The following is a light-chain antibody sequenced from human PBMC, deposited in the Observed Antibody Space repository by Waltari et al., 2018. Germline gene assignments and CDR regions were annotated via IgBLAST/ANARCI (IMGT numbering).Light chain of an antibody. CDR1: QDISNY. CDR3: QQYDNLPIT. Sequence: DIQMTQSPSSLSASVGDRVTITCQASQDISNYLNWYQQKPGKVPKLLIYDASNLETGVPSRFSGSGTVTDFTFTISSLQPEDIATYYCQQYDNLPITFGQGTRLEIK. J-gene: IGKJ5*01. CDR2: DAS. V-gene: IGKV1-33*01.